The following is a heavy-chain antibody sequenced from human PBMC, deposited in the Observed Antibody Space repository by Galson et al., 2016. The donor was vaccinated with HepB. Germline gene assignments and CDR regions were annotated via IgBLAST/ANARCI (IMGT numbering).Heavy chain of an antibody. CDR2: ISSSSSSI. V-gene: IGHV3-48*04. Sequence: SLRLSCAASGFTFSSYSMNWVRQAPGKGLEWVSYISSSSSSIYYTDSVKGRFTISRDNAKNSLYLQMKSLRAGDTAMYYCVRDRDVEMAKSYYYYYGMDVWGQGTTVTVSS. D-gene: IGHD5-24*01. CDR1: GFTFSSYS. J-gene: IGHJ6*02. CDR3: VRDRDVEMAKSYYYYYGMDV.